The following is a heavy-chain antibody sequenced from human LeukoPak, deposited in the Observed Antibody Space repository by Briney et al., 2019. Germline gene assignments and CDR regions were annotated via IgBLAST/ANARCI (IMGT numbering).Heavy chain of an antibody. CDR2: IWYDGSNK. CDR3: ARAIGDGYSGYVDY. V-gene: IGHV3-33*01. Sequence: PGRSLRLSCAASGFTFSSYGMHWVRQAPGKGLEWVAVIWYDGSNKYYADSVKGRFTISRDNSKNTLYLQMNSLRAEDTAVYYCARAIGDGYSGYVDYWGQGTLVTVSS. J-gene: IGHJ4*02. D-gene: IGHD5-12*01. CDR1: GFTFSSYG.